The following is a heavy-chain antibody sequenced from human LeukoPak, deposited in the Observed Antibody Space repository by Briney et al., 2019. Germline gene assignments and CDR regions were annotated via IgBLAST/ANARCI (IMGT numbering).Heavy chain of an antibody. Sequence: SETLSLTCTVSGGSISSYYWSWIRQPAGKGLEWIGSIYYSGSTYYNPSLKSRVTISVDTSKNQFSLKLSSVTAADTAVYYCARQVGWNWFDPWGQGTLVTISS. CDR2: IYYSGST. CDR3: ARQVGWNWFDP. V-gene: IGHV4-59*05. CDR1: GGSISSYY. D-gene: IGHD6-19*01. J-gene: IGHJ5*02.